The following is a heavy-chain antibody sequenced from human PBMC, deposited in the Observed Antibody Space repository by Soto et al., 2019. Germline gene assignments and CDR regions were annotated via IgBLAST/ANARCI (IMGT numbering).Heavy chain of an antibody. D-gene: IGHD3-16*02. J-gene: IGHJ6*02. CDR3: AKDFSLRKSIGHGMDV. CDR2: ISYDGSNK. V-gene: IGHV3-30*18. Sequence: PGGSLRLSCAASGFTFSSYGMQWVRQAPGKGLEWVAVISYDGSNKYYADSVKGRFTISRDNSKNTLYLQMNSLRAEDTAVYYCAKDFSLRKSIGHGMDVWGQGTTVTVSS. CDR1: GFTFSSYG.